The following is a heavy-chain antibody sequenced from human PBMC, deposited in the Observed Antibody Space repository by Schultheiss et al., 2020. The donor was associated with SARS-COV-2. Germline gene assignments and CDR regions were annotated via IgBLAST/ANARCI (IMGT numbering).Heavy chain of an antibody. CDR2: INPNSGNT. J-gene: IGHJ6*02. CDR1: GYTFTGYY. D-gene: IGHD3-9*01. Sequence: ASVKVCCKASGYTFTGYYMHWVRQAPGQGLEWMGWINPNSGNTGYAQKFQGRVTMTRNTSISTAYMELSSLRSEDTAVYYCARWNYDILTGYPRSYYYYYGMDVWGQGTTVTVSS. CDR3: ARWNYDILTGYPRSYYYYYGMDV. V-gene: IGHV1-8*02.